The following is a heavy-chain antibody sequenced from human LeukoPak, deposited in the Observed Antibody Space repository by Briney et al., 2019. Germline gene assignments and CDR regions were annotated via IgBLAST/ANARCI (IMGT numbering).Heavy chain of an antibody. CDR2: IDHSGST. CDR3: ARGLRYFDWLFPYFDY. D-gene: IGHD3-9*01. CDR1: GGSFSGYY. Sequence: SETLSLTCAVYGGSFSGYYWSWIRQPPGKGLEWIGEIDHSGSTNYNPSLKSRVTISVDTSKNQFSLKLSSVTAADTAVYYCARGLRYFDWLFPYFDYWGQGTLVTVSS. J-gene: IGHJ4*02. V-gene: IGHV4-34*01.